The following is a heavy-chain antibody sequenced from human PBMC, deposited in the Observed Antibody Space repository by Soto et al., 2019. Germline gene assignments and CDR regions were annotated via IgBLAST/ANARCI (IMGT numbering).Heavy chain of an antibody. CDR3: ARGGEQITIFGVVITYNWFDP. V-gene: IGHV1-8*01. CDR2: MNPNSGNT. Sequence: ASVKVSCKASGYTFTSYDINWVRQATGQGLEWMGWMNPNSGNTGYAQKFQGRVTMTMNTSISTAYMELSSLRSEDTAVYYCARGGEQITIFGVVITYNWFDPWGQGTLVTVSS. J-gene: IGHJ5*02. D-gene: IGHD3-3*01. CDR1: GYTFTSYD.